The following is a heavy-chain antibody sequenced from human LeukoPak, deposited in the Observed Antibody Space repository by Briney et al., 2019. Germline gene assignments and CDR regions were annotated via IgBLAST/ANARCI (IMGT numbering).Heavy chain of an antibody. CDR3: ARAITYYYDSSGYYYVVIAAFDI. D-gene: IGHD3-22*01. V-gene: IGHV4-59*01. J-gene: IGHJ3*02. CDR2: IYYSGST. CDR1: GGSISSYY. Sequence: SETLSLTCTVPGGSISSYYWSWIRHPPGKGLGWIGYIYYSGSTTYTPSLKSRVTISVDTSKNQFSLKLSSVTAADTAVYYCARAITYYYDSSGYYYVVIAAFDIWGQGTMVTVSS.